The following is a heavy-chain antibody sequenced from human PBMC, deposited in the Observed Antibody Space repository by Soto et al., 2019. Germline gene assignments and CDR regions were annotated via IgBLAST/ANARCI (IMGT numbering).Heavy chain of an antibody. V-gene: IGHV3-30*04. Sequence: PGGSLRLSCAASGFALSFSPMHWVRQAPGKGLEWVAVISYDGSNTHYADSVKGRFTISRDNSKNTQSLQMNSLRPEDTAVYYCALARGASPVYFYNYGMDVWGQGTTVTVSS. D-gene: IGHD2-15*01. J-gene: IGHJ6*02. CDR1: GFALSFSP. CDR2: ISYDGSNT. CDR3: ALARGASPVYFYNYGMDV.